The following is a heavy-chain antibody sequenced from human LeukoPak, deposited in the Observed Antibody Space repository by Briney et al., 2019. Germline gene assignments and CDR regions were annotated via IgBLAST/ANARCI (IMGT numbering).Heavy chain of an antibody. D-gene: IGHD3-10*01. Sequence: ASVKVSCKASGYTFTSYDINWVRQAPGQGLEWMGWMNPTSGHTGYVQKFQGRITMTSDTSVSTAYMELNSLTSEDTAVYYCARSPVGVRKKHDLWGQGTLVIVSS. CDR3: ARSPVGVRKKHDL. CDR1: GYTFTSYD. V-gene: IGHV1-8*01. CDR2: MNPTSGHT. J-gene: IGHJ5*02.